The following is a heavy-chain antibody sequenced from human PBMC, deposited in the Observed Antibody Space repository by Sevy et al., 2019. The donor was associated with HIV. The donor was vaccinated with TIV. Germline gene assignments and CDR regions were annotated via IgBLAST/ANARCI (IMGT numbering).Heavy chain of an antibody. Sequence: GGSLRLSCAGSGFDVSNNYMSWVRQAPGKGLEWVSIIYSSGTTYYADSVKGRFTISRDKSKNTVYLQMSSLRADDTGFYHCARDYSRRPGWFDPWGQGTLVTVSS. CDR2: IYSSGTT. CDR3: ARDYSRRPGWFDP. D-gene: IGHD6-13*01. CDR1: GFDVSNNY. J-gene: IGHJ5*02. V-gene: IGHV3-53*01.